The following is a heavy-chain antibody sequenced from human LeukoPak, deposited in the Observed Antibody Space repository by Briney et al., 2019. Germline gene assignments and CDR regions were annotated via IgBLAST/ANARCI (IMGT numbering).Heavy chain of an antibody. CDR3: ARSRSAGY. V-gene: IGHV3-7*01. CDR1: GLTFSSYW. J-gene: IGHJ4*02. Sequence: PGRSLRLSCSASGLTFSSYWISWVCQAPGKGLEWVANRKRDGSETYYVASVKGRLPISRDNAKNSLYLQIDSLRAEDTAVYYCARSRSAGYWGQGTLVTVSS. CDR2: RKRDGSET.